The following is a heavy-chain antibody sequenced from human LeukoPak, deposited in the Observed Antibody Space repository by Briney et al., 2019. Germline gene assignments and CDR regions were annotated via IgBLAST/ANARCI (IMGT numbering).Heavy chain of an antibody. Sequence: GGSLRLSCAASKFTFSRYAMSWVRQAPGKGLEWVSTISGGNTYYADSVKGRFSISRDNSRNTLYLQMSRLRAEDTAVYYCAREAPPYYFDYWGQGILVTVSS. J-gene: IGHJ4*02. V-gene: IGHV3-23*01. CDR1: KFTFSRYA. CDR2: ISGGNT. CDR3: AREAPPYYFDY. D-gene: IGHD1-26*01.